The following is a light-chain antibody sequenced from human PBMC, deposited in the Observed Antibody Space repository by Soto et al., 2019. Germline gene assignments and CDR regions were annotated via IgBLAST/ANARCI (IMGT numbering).Light chain of an antibody. CDR3: CSYAGCSTLV. CDR2: EGS. Sequence: QSVLTQPASVSGSPGQSITISCTGTSSDVGSYNLVSWYQQYPGKAPKLMIYEGSKRPSGISNRFSGSKSGNTASLTISGLQAEDEADYYCCSYAGCSTLVFVGGTKLTVL. CDR1: SSDVGSYNL. V-gene: IGLV2-23*01. J-gene: IGLJ2*01.